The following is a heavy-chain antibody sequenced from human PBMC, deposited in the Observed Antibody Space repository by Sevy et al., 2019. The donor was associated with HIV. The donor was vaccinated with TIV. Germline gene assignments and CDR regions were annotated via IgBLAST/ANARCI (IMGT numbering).Heavy chain of an antibody. V-gene: IGHV1-2*02. Sequence: ASVKVSCKASGYTFTGYYMHWVRQAPGQGLEWMGWINPNSGGTNYAQKFQGRVTMTRDTSISTAYMELGRLRSDDTAVYYCASYCGGDWGDDAFDIWGQGTMVTVSS. J-gene: IGHJ3*02. D-gene: IGHD2-21*01. CDR2: INPNSGGT. CDR3: ASYCGGDWGDDAFDI. CDR1: GYTFTGYY.